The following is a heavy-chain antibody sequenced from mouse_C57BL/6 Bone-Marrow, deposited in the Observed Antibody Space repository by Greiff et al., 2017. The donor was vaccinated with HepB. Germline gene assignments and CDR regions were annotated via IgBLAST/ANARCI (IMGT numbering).Heavy chain of an antibody. V-gene: IGHV1-63*01. CDR2: IYPGGGYT. Sequence: QVQLQQSGAELVRPGTSVKMSCKASGYTFTNYWIGWAKQRPGHGLEWIGDIYPGGGYTNYNEKFKGKATLTADKSSSTAYMQFSSLTSEDSAIYYCARCGDWYFDVWGTGTTVTVSS. J-gene: IGHJ1*03. CDR3: ARCGDWYFDV. CDR1: GYTFTNYW.